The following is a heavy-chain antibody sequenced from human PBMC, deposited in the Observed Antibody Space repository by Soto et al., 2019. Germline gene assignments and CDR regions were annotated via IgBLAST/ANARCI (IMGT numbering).Heavy chain of an antibody. D-gene: IGHD1-7*01. CDR1: GGTFSSYA. V-gene: IGHV1-69*06. CDR2: IIPIFGTA. Sequence: QVQLVQSGAEVKKPGSSVKVSCKASGGTFSSYAISWVRQAPGQGLEWMGGIIPIFGTANYAQKFQGRVTITADKSTSTAYMELSSLRSEDTAVYYCATQLTGTTEYYDYGMDVWGQGTTVTVSS. J-gene: IGHJ6*02. CDR3: ATQLTGTTEYYDYGMDV.